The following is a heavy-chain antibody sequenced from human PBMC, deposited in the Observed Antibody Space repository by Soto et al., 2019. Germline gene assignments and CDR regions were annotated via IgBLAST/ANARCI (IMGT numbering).Heavy chain of an antibody. Sequence: SETLSLTCTVSGDSVSSSNYYWGWIRQPPGKGLEWIGSIYYSGKTYFNPSLKSRVTLSVDTSKNQFSLKLSSVTAADTAVYYCARRPRGSPFDYWAQGTLVTVSS. CDR3: ARRPRGSPFDY. J-gene: IGHJ4*02. CDR1: GDSVSSSNYY. CDR2: IYYSGKT. D-gene: IGHD3-16*01. V-gene: IGHV4-39*01.